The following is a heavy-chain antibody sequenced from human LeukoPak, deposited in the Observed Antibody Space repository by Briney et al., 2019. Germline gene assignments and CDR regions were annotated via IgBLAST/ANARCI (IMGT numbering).Heavy chain of an antibody. CDR1: GLTVSGNY. Sequence: GGSLRLSCAPSGLTVSGNYMSWVRQAPGRGLEWVSSIYGGGSTYYANFVKGRFTITRDNSKNTLYLQMNSLRAEDTAVYYCARDSICSGGSCYSDYWGQGTLVTVSS. CDR3: ARDSICSGGSCYSDY. V-gene: IGHV3-53*01. CDR2: IYGGGST. J-gene: IGHJ4*02. D-gene: IGHD2-15*01.